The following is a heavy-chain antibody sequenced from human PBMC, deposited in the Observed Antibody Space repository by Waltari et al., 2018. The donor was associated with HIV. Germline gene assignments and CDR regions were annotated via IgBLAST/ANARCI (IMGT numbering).Heavy chain of an antibody. CDR2: IYRGGST. Sequence: EVQLVESGGGLIEPGGSLRLSCAASGFTISDNYMRWVRQAPGKGLGWGSVIYRGGSTYYADTGKGRFTISRDNSENTLSLHMNSLRAEDTAVYYCARDPRSSGYYGMDVWGQGATVTVSS. V-gene: IGHV3-53*01. CDR3: ARDPRSSGYYGMDV. J-gene: IGHJ6*02. CDR1: GFTISDNY. D-gene: IGHD1-26*01.